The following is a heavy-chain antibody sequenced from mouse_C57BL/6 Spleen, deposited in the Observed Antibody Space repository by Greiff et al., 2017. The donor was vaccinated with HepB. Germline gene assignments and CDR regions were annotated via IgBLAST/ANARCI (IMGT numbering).Heavy chain of an antibody. V-gene: IGHV1-69*01. CDR1: GYTFTSYW. CDR2: IDPSDSYT. D-gene: IGHD2-4*01. CDR3: ARGGLYYDYDRYFDV. Sequence: QVQLQQSGAELVMPGASVKLSCKASGYTFTSYWMHWVKQRPGQGLEWIGEIDPSDSYTNYNQKFKGKSTLTVDKSSSTAYMQLSSLTSEDSAVYYCARGGLYYDYDRYFDVWGTGTTVTVSS. J-gene: IGHJ1*03.